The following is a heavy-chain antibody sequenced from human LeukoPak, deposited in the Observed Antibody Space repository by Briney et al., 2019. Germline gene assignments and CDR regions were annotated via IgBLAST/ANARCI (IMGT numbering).Heavy chain of an antibody. CDR3: ARDVKNYDFWSGYYYYYMDV. D-gene: IGHD3-3*01. Sequence: GGSLRLSCAASGFTFSSYWMHWVRQAPGKGLVWVSRINSDGSSTSYADSVKGRFTISRDNAKNTLYLQMNSLRAEDTAVYYCARDVKNYDFWSGYYYYYMDVWGKGTTVTVSS. CDR2: INSDGSST. J-gene: IGHJ6*03. CDR1: GFTFSSYW. V-gene: IGHV3-74*01.